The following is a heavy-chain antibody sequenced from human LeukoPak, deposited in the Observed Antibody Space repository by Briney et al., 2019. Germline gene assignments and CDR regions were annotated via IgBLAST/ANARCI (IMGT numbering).Heavy chain of an antibody. J-gene: IGHJ3*02. CDR1: EGSFNSYP. CDR2: FDPEDGET. V-gene: IGHV1-24*01. CDR3: ATVAARWELPWFGAFDI. Sequence: ASVKVSCKASEGSFNSYPLSWVRQAPGKGLEWMGGFDPEDGETIYAQKFQGRVTMTEDTSTDTAYMELSSLRSEDTAVYYCATVAARWELPWFGAFDIWGQGTMVTVSS. D-gene: IGHD1-26*01.